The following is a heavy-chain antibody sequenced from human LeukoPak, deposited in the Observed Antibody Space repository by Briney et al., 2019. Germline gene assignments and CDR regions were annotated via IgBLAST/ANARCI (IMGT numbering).Heavy chain of an antibody. D-gene: IGHD3-9*01. CDR1: GFTFSSYW. Sequence: GGSLRLSCAASGFTFSSYWMSWVRQAPGKGLEWVANIKEDGSEKYYVDSVKGRFTISRDNSKNTLYLQMNSLRAEDTAVYYCAKRGDRNYDILTGYYRANYYYYMDVWGKGTTVTISS. J-gene: IGHJ6*03. CDR2: IKEDGSEK. CDR3: AKRGDRNYDILTGYYRANYYYYMDV. V-gene: IGHV3-7*01.